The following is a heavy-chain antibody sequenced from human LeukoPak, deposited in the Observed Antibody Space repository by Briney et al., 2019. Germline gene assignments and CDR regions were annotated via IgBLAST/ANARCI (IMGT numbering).Heavy chain of an antibody. CDR1: GYTFTSYG. Sequence: GASVKVSCKASGYTFTSYGISWVRQAPGQGLEWMGWISAYNGNTNYAQKLQGRVTMATDTSTSTAYMELRSLRSDVTAVYYCARETHGYCSSTSCYVGGDYWGQGTLVTVSS. D-gene: IGHD2-2*01. CDR2: ISAYNGNT. V-gene: IGHV1-18*01. CDR3: ARETHGYCSSTSCYVGGDY. J-gene: IGHJ4*02.